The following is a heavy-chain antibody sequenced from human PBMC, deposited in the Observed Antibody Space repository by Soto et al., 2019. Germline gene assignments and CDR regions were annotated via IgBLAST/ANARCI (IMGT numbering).Heavy chain of an antibody. CDR3: AREGRGFAGGLDV. Sequence: EVQLVESGGGLVPPGGSLRLSCAASGFTFNTYGMRWVRQVTGKGLEWVSLIGSAGDTYYSDSVKGRFAISRENAKNSLYLQMNSLRAGDTAVYYCAREGRGFAGGLDVWGKGTTVTVSS. D-gene: IGHD3-10*01. CDR1: GFTFNTYG. CDR2: IGSAGDT. V-gene: IGHV3-13*01. J-gene: IGHJ6*04.